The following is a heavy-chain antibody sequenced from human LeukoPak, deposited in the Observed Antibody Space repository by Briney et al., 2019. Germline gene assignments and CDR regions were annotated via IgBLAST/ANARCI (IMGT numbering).Heavy chain of an antibody. CDR1: GGTFSSYI. D-gene: IGHD2-15*01. Sequence: GASVKVSCKASGGTFSSYIISWVRQAPGQGLEWMGRIIPILGIANYAQKFQGRVTITADKSTSTAYMELSSLRSEDTAVYYCARDLGYCSGGSCPGTGFDPWGQGTLVTVSS. V-gene: IGHV1-69*04. CDR3: ARDLGYCSGGSCPGTGFDP. J-gene: IGHJ5*02. CDR2: IIPILGIA.